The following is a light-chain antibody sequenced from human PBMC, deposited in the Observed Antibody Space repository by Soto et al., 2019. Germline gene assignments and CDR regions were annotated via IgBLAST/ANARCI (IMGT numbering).Light chain of an antibody. CDR1: QSFSISD. J-gene: IGKJ2*01. Sequence: IVLTQSPGTLSLYPGERATLSCRASQSFSISDLAWYQQQPGQAPRLLIYSSFKRAAGVPDRFTGSHSETAFPLPISRLDPEDFAMYYCQHYGSPHMYTVGQGTRLEV. CDR3: QHYGSPHMYT. CDR2: SSF. V-gene: IGKV3-20*01.